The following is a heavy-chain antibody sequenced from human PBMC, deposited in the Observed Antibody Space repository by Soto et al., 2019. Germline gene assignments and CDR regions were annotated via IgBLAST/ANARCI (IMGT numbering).Heavy chain of an antibody. V-gene: IGHV1-3*01. D-gene: IGHD2-2*01. Sequence: QVQLVQSGAEAKKAGASVKVSCKASGYTFTNYAMHWVRQAPGQRLEWMGWINAGNGNTKYSQQSKGRVTITRYTSARTAYMELSSLRSEDTAVYYWAGAAYCGSDSCSDAFDIWGQGTVVTVSS. CDR3: AGAAYCGSDSCSDAFDI. CDR1: GYTFTNYA. CDR2: INAGNGNT. J-gene: IGHJ3*02.